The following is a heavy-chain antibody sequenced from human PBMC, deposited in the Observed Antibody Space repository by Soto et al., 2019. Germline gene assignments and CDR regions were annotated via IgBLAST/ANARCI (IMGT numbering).Heavy chain of an antibody. CDR1: GFTFSTYA. CDR3: AHPRGYGVFDAYDF. CDR2: ISGSGGST. J-gene: IGHJ3*01. V-gene: IGHV3-23*01. Sequence: PGGSLRLSCAASGFTFSTYAMSWVRQAPGKGLEWVSAISGSGGSTYSADSVNGRFTISRDNSINMLYLQMNSLTTEDTAVYYCAHPRGYGVFDAYDFWGQGAMVTVSS. D-gene: IGHD4-17*01.